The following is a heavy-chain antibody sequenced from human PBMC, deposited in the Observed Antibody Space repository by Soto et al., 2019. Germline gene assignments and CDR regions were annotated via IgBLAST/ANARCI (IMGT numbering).Heavy chain of an antibody. Sequence: QVQLVESGGGLVKPGGSLRLSCAASGFTLSDYYMTWIRQAPGKGLEWVSDISISGTTIHYADSVRGRFTISGDNAKNSLWLQMNTLRAEDTAVYYCASFRGDGYYTFWGQGTLVTVSS. CDR3: ASFRGDGYYTF. V-gene: IGHV3-11*01. CDR2: ISISGTTI. J-gene: IGHJ4*02. D-gene: IGHD3-3*01. CDR1: GFTLSDYY.